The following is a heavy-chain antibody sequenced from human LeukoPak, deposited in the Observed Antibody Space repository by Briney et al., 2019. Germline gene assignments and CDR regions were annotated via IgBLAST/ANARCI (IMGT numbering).Heavy chain of an antibody. J-gene: IGHJ4*02. Sequence: GESLKSSCKGSGYSFTSYWIGWVPQMPGKGREWMGIIYPGDSDTRYSPSFQGQVTISADKSISTAYLQWSSLKASDTAMYYCARQEYSSSSVFDYWGQGTLVTVSS. D-gene: IGHD6-6*01. CDR3: ARQEYSSSSVFDY. CDR1: GYSFTSYW. CDR2: IYPGDSDT. V-gene: IGHV5-51*01.